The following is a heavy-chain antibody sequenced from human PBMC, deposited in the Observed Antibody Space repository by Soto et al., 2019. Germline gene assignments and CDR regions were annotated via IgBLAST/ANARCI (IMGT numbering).Heavy chain of an antibody. CDR2: IIPIFGTA. J-gene: IGHJ3*02. D-gene: IGHD3-22*01. Sequence: SVKVSCKASGGTFSSYAISWVRQAPGQGLEWMGGIIPIFGTANYAQKFQGRGTITADESTSTAYMELSSLRSEDTAVYYCASNQYYYDSSGPPESAFDIWGQGTMVTGSS. V-gene: IGHV1-69*13. CDR3: ASNQYYYDSSGPPESAFDI. CDR1: GGTFSSYA.